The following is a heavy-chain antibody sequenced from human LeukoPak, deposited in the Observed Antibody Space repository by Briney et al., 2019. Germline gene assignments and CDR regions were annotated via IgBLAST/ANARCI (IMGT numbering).Heavy chain of an antibody. CDR1: GGTFSSYA. Sequence: AAVKVSCKGSGGTFSSYAISWVRPAPGQGLDWMGRIITILGIANYAQKFQGRVTITADKSTSTAYMELSSLRAEDTAVYYCASGTIDSSSGPYSFDYWGQGTLVTVSS. V-gene: IGHV1-69*04. CDR2: IITILGIA. D-gene: IGHD6-13*01. J-gene: IGHJ4*02. CDR3: ASGTIDSSSGPYSFDY.